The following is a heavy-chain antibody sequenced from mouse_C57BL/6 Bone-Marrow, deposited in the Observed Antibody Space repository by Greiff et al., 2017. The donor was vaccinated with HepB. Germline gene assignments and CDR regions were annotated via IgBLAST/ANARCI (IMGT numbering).Heavy chain of an antibody. Sequence: VQLQQPGAELVKPGASVKMSCKASGYTFTSYWITWVKQRPGQGLEWIGDIYPRDGSTKYNEKFKGKATLTADKSSSTAYMQLNSLTSEDSAVYFCARRVDYYAMDYWGQGTSVTVSS. V-gene: IGHV1-55*01. CDR2: IYPRDGST. D-gene: IGHD1-1*02. CDR3: ARRVDYYAMDY. J-gene: IGHJ4*01. CDR1: GYTFTSYW.